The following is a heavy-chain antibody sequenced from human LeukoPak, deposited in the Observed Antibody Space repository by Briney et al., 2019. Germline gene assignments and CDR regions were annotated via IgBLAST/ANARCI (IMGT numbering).Heavy chain of an antibody. CDR3: ARGRVIWFGGYDY. D-gene: IGHD3-10*01. Sequence: SETLSLTCTVSGRSISSYYWSWIRPPPGKGLERSGYIYYSGSTNYNLSLKTRLTISVHTSKHQFSLKLSSVTAADTAVYYCARGRVIWFGGYDYWGQGTLVTVSS. J-gene: IGHJ4*02. CDR1: GRSISSYY. CDR2: IYYSGST. V-gene: IGHV4-59*01.